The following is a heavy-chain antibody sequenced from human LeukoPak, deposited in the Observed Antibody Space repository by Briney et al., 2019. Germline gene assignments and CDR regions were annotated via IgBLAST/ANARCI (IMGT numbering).Heavy chain of an antibody. CDR2: INHSGST. Sequence: PSETLSLTCAVYGGSFSGYYWSWIRQPPGKGLEWIGEINHSGSTNYNPSLKSRVTISVDTSKNQFSLKLSSVTAADTAVYYCARGEGGSYYTGLHLSYWGQGTLVTVSS. CDR1: GGSFSGYY. D-gene: IGHD1-26*01. V-gene: IGHV4-34*01. CDR3: ARGEGGSYYTGLHLSY. J-gene: IGHJ4*02.